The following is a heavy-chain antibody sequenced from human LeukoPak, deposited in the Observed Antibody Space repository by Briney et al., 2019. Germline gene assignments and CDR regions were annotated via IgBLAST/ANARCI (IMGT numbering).Heavy chain of an antibody. CDR2: INHSGST. CDR3: AKSNGYGLVDI. Sequence: GSLRLSCVASGFTFRHYAMSWVRQAPGKGLEWIGEINHSGSTNYNPSLKSRVIISVDRSKNQFSLKVNSVTAADTAVYYCAKSNGYGLVDIWGQGTMVTVSS. D-gene: IGHD3-10*01. V-gene: IGHV4-34*08. J-gene: IGHJ3*02. CDR1: GFTFRHYA.